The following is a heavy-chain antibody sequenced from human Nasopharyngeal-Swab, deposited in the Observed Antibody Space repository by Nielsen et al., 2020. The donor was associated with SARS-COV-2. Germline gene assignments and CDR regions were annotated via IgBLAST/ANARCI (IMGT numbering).Heavy chain of an antibody. V-gene: IGHV3-21*01. Sequence: GESLKISCAASGFTFSSYSMNWVRQAPGKGLEWVSSISSSSSYIYYADSVKGRFTISRDNAKNSLYLQMNSLRAEDTAVYYCARRAGYSSSWLYYYYYYMDVWGKGTTVTVSS. J-gene: IGHJ6*03. CDR2: ISSSSSYI. CDR3: ARRAGYSSSWLYYYYYYMDV. D-gene: IGHD6-13*01. CDR1: GFTFSSYS.